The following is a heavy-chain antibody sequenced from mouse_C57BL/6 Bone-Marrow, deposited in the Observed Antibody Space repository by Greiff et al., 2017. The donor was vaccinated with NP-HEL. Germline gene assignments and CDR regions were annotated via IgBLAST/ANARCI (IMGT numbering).Heavy chain of an antibody. CDR1: GFTFSDYY. V-gene: IGHV5-12*01. Sequence: EVKLMESGGGLVQPGGSLKLSCAASGFTFSDYYMYWVRQTPEKRLEWVAYISNGGGSTYYPDTVKGRFTISRDNAKNTLYLQMSHLKSEDTAMYYCARHPYGSSYWYFDVWGTGTTVTVSS. CDR3: ARHPYGSSYWYFDV. D-gene: IGHD1-1*01. J-gene: IGHJ1*03. CDR2: ISNGGGST.